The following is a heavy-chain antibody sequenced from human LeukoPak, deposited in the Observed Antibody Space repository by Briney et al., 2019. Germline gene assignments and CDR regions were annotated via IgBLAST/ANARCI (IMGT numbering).Heavy chain of an antibody. CDR2: FDPEDGET. D-gene: IGHD6-13*01. V-gene: IGHV1-24*01. CDR1: GYTLTELS. J-gene: IGHJ6*03. CDR3: ATDSRYLIAAAGKGYYYYMDV. Sequence: ASVKVSCKVSGYTLTELSMHRVRQAPGKGLEWMGGFDPEDGETIYAQKFQGRVTMTEDTSTDTAYMELSSLRSEDAAVYYCATDSRYLIAAAGKGYYYYMDVWGKGTTVTVSS.